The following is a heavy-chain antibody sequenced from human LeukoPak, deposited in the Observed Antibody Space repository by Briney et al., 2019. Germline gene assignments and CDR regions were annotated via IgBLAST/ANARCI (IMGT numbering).Heavy chain of an antibody. CDR3: AKGRGLRYYYYGMDV. V-gene: IGHV3-43D*03. CDR2: ISWDGGST. J-gene: IGHJ6*02. D-gene: IGHD3-10*01. Sequence: GGPLRLSCAASGFTFDDYAMHWVRQAPGKGLEWVSLISWDGGSTYYADSVKGRFTIPRDNSKNSLYLQMNSLRAEDTALYYCAKGRGLRYYYYGMDVWGQGTTVTVSS. CDR1: GFTFDDYA.